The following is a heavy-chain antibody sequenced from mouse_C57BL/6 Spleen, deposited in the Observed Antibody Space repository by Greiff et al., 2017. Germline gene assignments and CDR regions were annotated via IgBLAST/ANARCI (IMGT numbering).Heavy chain of an antibody. D-gene: IGHD2-4*01. Sequence: QVQLQQSGAELMKPGASVKLSCKATGYTFTGYWIEWVKQRPGHGLEWIGEILPGSGSTNYNEKFKGKATFTADTSSNTAYMQLSSLTTEDSAIYYCARMVYYYDYDVRYFDVWGTGTTVTVSS. J-gene: IGHJ1*03. CDR3: ARMVYYYDYDVRYFDV. CDR1: GYTFTGYW. CDR2: ILPGSGST. V-gene: IGHV1-9*01.